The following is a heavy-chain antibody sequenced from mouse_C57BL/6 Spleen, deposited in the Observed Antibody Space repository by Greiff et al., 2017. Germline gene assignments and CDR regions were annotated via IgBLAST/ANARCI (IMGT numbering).Heavy chain of an antibody. CDR1: GYPITSGYY. CDR2: ISYDGSN. J-gene: IGHJ2*01. D-gene: IGHD1-2*01. V-gene: IGHV3-6*01. Sequence: EVQLQESGPGLVKPSPSLSLTCSVTGYPITSGYYWNWIRQFPGNKLEWIGYISYDGSNNYNPSLKNRITITRDTSKNPSFLKLNSVTTEDTASYYCARDQRRYFDYWGQGTTLTVSS. CDR3: ARDQRRYFDY.